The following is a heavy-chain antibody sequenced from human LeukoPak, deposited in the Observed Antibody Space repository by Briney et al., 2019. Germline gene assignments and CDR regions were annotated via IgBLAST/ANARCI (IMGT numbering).Heavy chain of an antibody. D-gene: IGHD6-13*01. Sequence: ASVRVSCKASGYTFTNYGINWVRQAPGQGLEWMGWISGYNGKTKYAQNLQGRVTMTTDASTNTAYLELWSLRSDDTAVFYCARRSAASLSGMDVWGQGTTVTVSS. CDR3: ARRSAASLSGMDV. J-gene: IGHJ6*02. CDR1: GYTFTNYG. CDR2: ISGYNGKT. V-gene: IGHV1-18*01.